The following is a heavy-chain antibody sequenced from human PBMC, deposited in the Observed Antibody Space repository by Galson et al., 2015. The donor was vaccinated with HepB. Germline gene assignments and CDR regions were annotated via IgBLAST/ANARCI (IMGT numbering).Heavy chain of an antibody. Sequence: SVKVSCKASGYAFTDYAMNWVRQAPGQGLEWMGWINTNTWNPTYAQGSTGRFVFSLDTSVSTAYLQISSLKTEDTAMYYCARSRYYFDYWGQGTLVTVSS. V-gene: IGHV7-4-1*02. CDR2: INTNTWNP. J-gene: IGHJ4*02. CDR3: ARSRYYFDY. CDR1: GYAFTDYA.